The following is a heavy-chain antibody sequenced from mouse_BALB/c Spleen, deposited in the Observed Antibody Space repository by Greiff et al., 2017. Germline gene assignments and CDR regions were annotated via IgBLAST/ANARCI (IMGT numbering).Heavy chain of an antibody. J-gene: IGHJ4*01. CDR1: GYTFTSYT. Sequence: VQLQESGAELARPGASVKMSCKASGYTFTSYTMHWVKQRPGQGLEWIGYINPSSGYTNYNQKFKDKATLTADKSSSTAYMQLSSLTSEDSAVYYCSRPQILYAMDYWGQGTSVTVSS. CDR2: INPSSGYT. V-gene: IGHV1-4*01. CDR3: SRPQILYAMDY.